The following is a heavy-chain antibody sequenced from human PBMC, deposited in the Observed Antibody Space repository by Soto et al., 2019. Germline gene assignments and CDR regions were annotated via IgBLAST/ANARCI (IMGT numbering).Heavy chain of an antibody. CDR2: IIPLYGTV. CDR1: GGTFNSYG. D-gene: IGHD3-10*01. J-gene: IGHJ4*02. CDR3: GIPGATGHLDY. V-gene: IGHV1-69*06. Sequence: SVKVSCKASGGTFNSYGISWVRQAPGQGLDWMGVIIPLYGTVNYAQKFQGRVTMTEDTSADTAYMELSSLRSDDTAVYYCGIPGATGHLDYWGQGSRVTVSS.